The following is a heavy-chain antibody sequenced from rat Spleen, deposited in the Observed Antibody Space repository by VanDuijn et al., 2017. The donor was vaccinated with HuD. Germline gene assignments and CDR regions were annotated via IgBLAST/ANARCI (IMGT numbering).Heavy chain of an antibody. CDR2: ISPSGGST. J-gene: IGHJ3*01. V-gene: IGHV5S23*01. CDR3: ATAGTRVSRFAY. CDR1: GFNFSDYA. D-gene: IGHD1-4*01. Sequence: EVQLVESGGGLVQPGRSLKFSCAASGFNFSDYAMAWVRQAPTKGLEWVASISPSGGSTYYRDSVKGRFTISRDNAKSTLYLQMDSLRSEDTATYYCATAGTRVSRFAYWGQGTLVTVSS.